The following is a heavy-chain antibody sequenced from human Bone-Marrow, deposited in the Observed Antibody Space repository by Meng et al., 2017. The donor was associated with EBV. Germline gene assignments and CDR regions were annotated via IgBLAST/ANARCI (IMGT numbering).Heavy chain of an antibody. CDR1: GGSISSSTW. J-gene: IGHJ4*02. D-gene: IGHD3-16*01. CDR3: ARRDYYDDTGYFDY. V-gene: IGHV4-4*02. Sequence: QGQLQEAGPGLVRPSGTRSLTCAVSGGSISSSTWWSWVRQSPGEGLEWIGEIHHVGSTNYNPSLKSQVTISIDKSKKQFSLKLSSVTAADTAVYYCARRDYYDDTGYFDYWGQGTLVTVSS. CDR2: IHHVGST.